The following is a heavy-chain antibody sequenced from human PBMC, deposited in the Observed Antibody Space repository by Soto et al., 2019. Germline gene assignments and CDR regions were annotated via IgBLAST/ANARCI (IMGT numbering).Heavy chain of an antibody. V-gene: IGHV4-39*01. CDR3: SRRTPEGFDP. CDR2: INSSGST. Sequence: SETLSLTCTVSGGSFGSSAYYWGWIRRAPGKGLEWIGSINSSGSTFSNPSLKSRVTLSVDTSKNQFSLKLTSVTAADTALYYCSRRTPEGFDPWGQGTLVTVSS. J-gene: IGHJ5*02. CDR1: GGSFGSSAYY.